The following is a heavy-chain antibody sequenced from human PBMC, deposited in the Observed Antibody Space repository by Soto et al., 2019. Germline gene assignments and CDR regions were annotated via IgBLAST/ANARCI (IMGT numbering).Heavy chain of an antibody. CDR3: ARLPEGLWLVGYYYYGMDV. V-gene: IGHV4-34*01. CDR1: GGSFSGYY. Sequence: NPSETLSLTCAVYGGSFSGYYWSWIRQPPGKGLEWIGEINHSGSTNYNPSLKSRVTISVDTSKNQFSLKLSSVTAADTAVYYCARLPEGLWLVGYYYYGMDVWGQGTTITVSS. D-gene: IGHD6-19*01. CDR2: INHSGST. J-gene: IGHJ6*02.